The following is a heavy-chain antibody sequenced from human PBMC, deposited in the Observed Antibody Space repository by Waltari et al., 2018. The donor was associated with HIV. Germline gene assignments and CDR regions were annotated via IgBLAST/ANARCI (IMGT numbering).Heavy chain of an antibody. CDR2: INSVGSST. CDR1: GFTFSSYW. V-gene: IGHV3-74*01. D-gene: IGHD4-17*01. CDR3: ARGKGYGDHEGFDP. J-gene: IGHJ5*02. Sequence: EVQLVESGGGLVQPGGSLRLSCAASGFTFSSYWMHWVRQAPGQGLVWVSRINSVGSSTSYADAVKGRFTISRDNAKNTLYLQMNSRVAEDTAVYYCARGKGYGDHEGFDPWGQGTLVPVSS.